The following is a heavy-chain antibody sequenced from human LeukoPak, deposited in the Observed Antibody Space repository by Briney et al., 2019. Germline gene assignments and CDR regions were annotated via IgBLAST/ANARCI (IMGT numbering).Heavy chain of an antibody. CDR1: GFTVSSNY. J-gene: IGHJ4*02. Sequence: PGGSLRLSCAASGFTVSSNYMSWVRQAPGKGLEWVSVIYSGGSTYYADSVKGRFTISRDNSKNTLYLQMNSLRAEDTAVYYCARAGYSYGRPFDYWGQGTQVTVSS. CDR2: IYSGGST. V-gene: IGHV3-66*01. CDR3: ARAGYSYGRPFDY. D-gene: IGHD5-18*01.